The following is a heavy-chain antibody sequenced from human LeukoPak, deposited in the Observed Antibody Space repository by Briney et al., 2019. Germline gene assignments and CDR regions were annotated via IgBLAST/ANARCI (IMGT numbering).Heavy chain of an antibody. CDR3: ARGLYYYEGD. Sequence: SETLSLTCTVSGGSISSGDYYWSWIRQPPGKGLEWIEYIYYSGSTYYNPSLKSRGTISVDTSKNQFSLKLSSVTAADTAVYYCARGLYYYEGDWGQGTLVTVSS. D-gene: IGHD3-22*01. J-gene: IGHJ4*02. CDR2: IYYSGST. CDR1: GGSISSGDYY. V-gene: IGHV4-30-4*08.